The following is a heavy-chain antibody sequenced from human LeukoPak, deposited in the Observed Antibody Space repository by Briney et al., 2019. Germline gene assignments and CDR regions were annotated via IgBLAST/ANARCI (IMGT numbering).Heavy chain of an antibody. CDR1: GFTFSSYA. J-gene: IGHJ4*02. CDR3: AKAKKQWLLDY. CDR2: ISGSGGST. D-gene: IGHD6-19*01. V-gene: IGHV3-23*01. Sequence: GGSLRVSCAGSGFTFSSYAMSWVRQAPGKGLEWVSAISGSGGSTYYADSVKGRFTISRDNSKNALYLQMNSLRAEDTAVYYCAKAKKQWLLDYWGQGTLVTVSS.